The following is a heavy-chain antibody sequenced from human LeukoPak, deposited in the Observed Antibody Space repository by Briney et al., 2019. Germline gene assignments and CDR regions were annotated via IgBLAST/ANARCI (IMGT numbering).Heavy chain of an antibody. Sequence: SQTLSLTCTVSGGSISTYYWSWIRQPAGKGLEWIGRIYTSGSTNYNPSLKSRITMSVDTSESQFSLKLSSVTAANTAVYYCARSPDSTGYPYYFDYWGQGTLVTVSS. CDR3: ARSPDSTGYPYYFDY. J-gene: IGHJ4*02. D-gene: IGHD3-22*01. CDR1: GGSISTYY. CDR2: IYTSGST. V-gene: IGHV4-4*07.